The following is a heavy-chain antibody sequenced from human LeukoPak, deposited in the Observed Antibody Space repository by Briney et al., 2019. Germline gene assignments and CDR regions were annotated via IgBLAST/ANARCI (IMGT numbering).Heavy chain of an antibody. CDR1: GGSISSYC. CDR3: ARLAPGGVAFDI. CDR2: IYYSGST. J-gene: IGHJ3*02. V-gene: IGHV4-59*08. Sequence: SETLSLTCTVSGGSISSYCWSWIRQPPGKGLEWIGYIYYSGSTNYNPSLKSRVTISVDTSKNQFSLKLSSVTAADTAVYYCARLAPGGVAFDIWGQGTMVTVSS. D-gene: IGHD4-23*01.